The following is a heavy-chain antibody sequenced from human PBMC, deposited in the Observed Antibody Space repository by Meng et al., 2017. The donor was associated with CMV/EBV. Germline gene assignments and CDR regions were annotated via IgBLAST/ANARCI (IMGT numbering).Heavy chain of an antibody. CDR2: ISSSGSTI. Sequence: GESLKISCAASGFTFSDYYMSWIRQAPGKGLEWVSYISSSGSTIYYADSVKGRFTISRDNAKNSLYLQMNSLRAEDTAVYYCARSRRGYSGYDFYDCWGQGTLVTVSS. D-gene: IGHD5-12*01. CDR3: ARSRRGYSGYDFYDC. CDR1: GFTFSDYY. V-gene: IGHV3-11*01. J-gene: IGHJ4*02.